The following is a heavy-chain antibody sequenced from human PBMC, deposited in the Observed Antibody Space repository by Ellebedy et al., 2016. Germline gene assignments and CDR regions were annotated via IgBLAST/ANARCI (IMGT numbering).Heavy chain of an antibody. CDR2: IYYSGST. CDR3: ARTYYDFWSGFSAPYYFVY. CDR1: GGSISRYY. J-gene: IGHJ4*02. D-gene: IGHD3-3*01. V-gene: IGHV4-59*01. Sequence: GSLRLSCTVSGGSISRYYWSWIRQPPGKGLEWIGYIYYSGSTNYNPSLKSRLTISVDTSKNQFSLKLSSVTAADTAVYYCARTYYDFWSGFSAPYYFVYWGQGTLVTVSS.